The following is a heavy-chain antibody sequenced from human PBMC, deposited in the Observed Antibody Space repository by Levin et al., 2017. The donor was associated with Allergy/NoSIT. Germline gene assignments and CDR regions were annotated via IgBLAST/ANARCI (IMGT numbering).Heavy chain of an antibody. CDR2: ISESGGSI. CDR3: AKLGYYFDSSGYY. D-gene: IGHD3-22*01. V-gene: IGHV3-23*01. CDR1: GFTFSSYA. Sequence: GASVKVSCAASGFTFSSYAMSWVRQAPGKGLEWVSGISESGGSIYYADYVKGRFTISRDNSKNTLYLQMNSLRAEDTAVYYCAKLGYYFDSSGYYWGQGTLVTVSS. J-gene: IGHJ4*02.